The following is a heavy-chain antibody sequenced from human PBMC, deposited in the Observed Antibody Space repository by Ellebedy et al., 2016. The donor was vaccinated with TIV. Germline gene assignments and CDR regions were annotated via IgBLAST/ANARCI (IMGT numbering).Heavy chain of an antibody. Sequence: GGSLRLXXKGSGYSFTSYWIGWVRQMPGKGLEWMGIIYPGDSDTRYSPSFQGQVTISADKSISTAYLQWSSLKASDTAMYYCARRYYYDSSGYAQNWYFDLWGRGTLVTASS. V-gene: IGHV5-51*01. CDR3: ARRYYYDSSGYAQNWYFDL. J-gene: IGHJ2*01. CDR2: IYPGDSDT. D-gene: IGHD3-22*01. CDR1: GYSFTSYW.